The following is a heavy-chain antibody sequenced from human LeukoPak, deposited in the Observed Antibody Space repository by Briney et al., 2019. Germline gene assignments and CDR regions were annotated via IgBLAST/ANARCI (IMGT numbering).Heavy chain of an antibody. CDR2: INHSGST. Sequence: SETLSLTCAVYGGSFSGYYWSWIRQPPGKGLEWIGEINHSGSTNYNPSLKSRVTISVDTSKNQFSLKLSSVTAADTAVYYCAGSYYDFWSGYWYYFDYWGQGTLVTVSS. V-gene: IGHV4-34*01. CDR3: AGSYYDFWSGYWYYFDY. CDR1: GGSFSGYY. D-gene: IGHD3-3*01. J-gene: IGHJ4*02.